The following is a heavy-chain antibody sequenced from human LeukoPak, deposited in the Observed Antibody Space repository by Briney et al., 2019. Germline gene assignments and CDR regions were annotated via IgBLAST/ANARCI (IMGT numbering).Heavy chain of an antibody. V-gene: IGHV3-23*01. CDR1: DFTFSNYA. CDR2: ISGSGGST. Sequence: GGSLRLSCAAFDFTFSNYAMSWVRQAPGKGLEWVSAISGSGGSTNYAESVKGRFTISRDNAKNSLYLQMNSLRAEDTAVYYCARFGSRYYYYMDVWGKGTTVTISS. D-gene: IGHD3-10*01. CDR3: ARFGSRYYYYMDV. J-gene: IGHJ6*03.